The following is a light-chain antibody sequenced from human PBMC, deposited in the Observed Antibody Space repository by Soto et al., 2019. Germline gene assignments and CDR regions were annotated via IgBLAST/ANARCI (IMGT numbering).Light chain of an antibody. CDR2: SNN. J-gene: IGLJ2*01. V-gene: IGLV1-44*01. Sequence: QSVLTQPPSASGTPGQRVTSSCSGSSSHIGSNTVNWYQQLPGTAPKLLSSSNNQRPSGVPDRCSGSKSGTSASLAISGLQCEDEADYYCAAWDDGLNGVVFGGGTKLTVL. CDR1: SSHIGSNT. CDR3: AAWDDGLNGVV.